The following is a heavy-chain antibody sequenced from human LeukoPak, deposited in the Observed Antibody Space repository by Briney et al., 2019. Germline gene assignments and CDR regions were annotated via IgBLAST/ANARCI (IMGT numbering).Heavy chain of an antibody. V-gene: IGHV4-39*01. J-gene: IGHJ4*02. D-gene: IGHD6-13*01. CDR1: GGSISSSSYY. CDR3: ARHSRAAGKGALDY. Sequence: KPSETLSLTCTVSGGSISSSSYYWGWIRQPPGKGLEWIGSIYYSGSTYYNPSLKSRVTISVDTSKNQFSLKLSSVTAADTAVYYCARHSRAAGKGALDYWGQGALVTASS. CDR2: IYYSGST.